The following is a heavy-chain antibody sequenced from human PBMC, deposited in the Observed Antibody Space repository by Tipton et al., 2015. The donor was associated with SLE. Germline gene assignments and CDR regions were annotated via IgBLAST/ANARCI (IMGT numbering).Heavy chain of an antibody. CDR2: INHRGST. Sequence: LRLSCAVYGGSFSGYYWRWIRQPPGKGLEWIGEINHRGSTNYNPSLKSRVTISRDTSTNQFSLKLSSVTAADTAVYNCARGHQGALGWYFELWGRGTLVSVSS. CDR1: GGSFSGYY. D-gene: IGHD1-26*01. J-gene: IGHJ2*01. V-gene: IGHV4-34*01. CDR3: ARGHQGALGWYFEL.